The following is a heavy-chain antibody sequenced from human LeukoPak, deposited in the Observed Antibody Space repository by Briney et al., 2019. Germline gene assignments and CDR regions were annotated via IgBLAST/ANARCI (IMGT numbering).Heavy chain of an antibody. Sequence: ASVKVSCKASGYTFTGYYMHWVRQAPGQGLEWMGIINLSRGSSSYAQKFQGRVTMTRDMATSTVYMDLSRLRSEDTALYYCARGEKLSLGELFTRTTTPLDYWGQGTLVTVSS. J-gene: IGHJ4*02. D-gene: IGHD3-16*01. CDR3: ARGEKLSLGELFTRTTTPLDY. CDR2: INLSRGSS. V-gene: IGHV1-46*01. CDR1: GYTFTGYY.